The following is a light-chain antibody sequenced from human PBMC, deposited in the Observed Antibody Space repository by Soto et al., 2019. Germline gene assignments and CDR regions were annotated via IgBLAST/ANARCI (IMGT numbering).Light chain of an antibody. V-gene: IGKV3D-20*02. CDR3: QQRRSWQVT. J-gene: IGKJ5*01. CDR2: GAS. CDR1: QSVSSSY. Sequence: PGERVTLSCRASQSVSSSYLTWYQQKPGQAPRLLIYGASKRATGIPARFSGSGSGTNFTLTISSLEPEDFAVYYCQQRRSWQVTFGQGTRLEIK.